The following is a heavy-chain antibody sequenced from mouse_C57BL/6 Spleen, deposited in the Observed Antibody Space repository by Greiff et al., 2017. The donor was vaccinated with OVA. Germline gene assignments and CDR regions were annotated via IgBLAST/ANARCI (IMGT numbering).Heavy chain of an antibody. CDR2: INPNNGGT. Sequence: VQLQQSGPELVKPGASVKISCKASGYTFTDYYMNWVKQSHGQSLEWIGDINPNNGGTSYNQKFKGKATLTVDKSSSTAYMELRSLTSEDSAVYYCAFITTGYFDVWGTGTTVTVSS. CDR1: GYTFTDYY. CDR3: AFITTGYFDV. J-gene: IGHJ1*03. D-gene: IGHD1-1*01. V-gene: IGHV1-26*01.